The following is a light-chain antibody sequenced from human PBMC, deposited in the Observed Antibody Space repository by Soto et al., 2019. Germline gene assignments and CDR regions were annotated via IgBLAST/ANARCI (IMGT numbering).Light chain of an antibody. Sequence: EIVLTQSPATLSLSPGERASLSCRASQSISSYLAWYQQKPGQAPRLLIYDASNRATGIPARFSGSGSGTDFTLTISSLEPEDFAVYYCQRRSHRQFSFGPGTKVDI. CDR3: QRRSHRQFS. J-gene: IGKJ3*01. CDR1: QSISSY. V-gene: IGKV3-11*01. CDR2: DAS.